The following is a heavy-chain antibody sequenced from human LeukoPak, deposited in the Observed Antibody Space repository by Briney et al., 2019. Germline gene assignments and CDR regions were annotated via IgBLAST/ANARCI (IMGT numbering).Heavy chain of an antibody. CDR2: IIPIFGTA. CDR3: ARVRDVLMVYAWNWFDP. D-gene: IGHD2-8*01. V-gene: IGHV1-69*01. CDR1: VGTFSSYA. Sequence: SVKVSCKASVGTFSSYAISWVRQAPGHGLEWMGGIIPIFGTANYAQKFQGRVTITADESTSTAYMELSSLRSEDTAVYYCARVRDVLMVYAWNWFDPWGQGTLVTVSS. J-gene: IGHJ5*02.